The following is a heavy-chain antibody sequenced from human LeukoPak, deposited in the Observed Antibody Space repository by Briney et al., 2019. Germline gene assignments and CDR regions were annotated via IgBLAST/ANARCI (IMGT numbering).Heavy chain of an antibody. V-gene: IGHV3-74*01. CDR3: ARDSEIWGSYRYVLY. Sequence: PGGSLRLSCAGSGITFSSYWMDWVRQAPGEGLVWVSRINSEGRSTNYADSAKGRFTISRDNAKNTLYLQMNSLRADDTAVYYCARDSEIWGSYRYVLYWGQGTLVTVSS. CDR1: GITFSSYW. J-gene: IGHJ4*02. CDR2: INSEGRST. D-gene: IGHD3-16*02.